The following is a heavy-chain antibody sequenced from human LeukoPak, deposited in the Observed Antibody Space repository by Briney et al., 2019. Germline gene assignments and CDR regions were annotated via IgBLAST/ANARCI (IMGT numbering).Heavy chain of an antibody. CDR1: GGSISSGGYS. D-gene: IGHD3-10*01. CDR2: IYHSRSA. V-gene: IGHV4-30-2*01. J-gene: IGHJ4*02. CDR3: AREGYYGSGSYDY. Sequence: SETLSLTCAVSGGSISSGGYSWSWIRQPPGKGLEWIGYIYHSRSAYYNPSLKSRVTISVDRSKNQFSLKLSSVTAADTAVYYCAREGYYGSGSYDYWGQGTLVTVSS.